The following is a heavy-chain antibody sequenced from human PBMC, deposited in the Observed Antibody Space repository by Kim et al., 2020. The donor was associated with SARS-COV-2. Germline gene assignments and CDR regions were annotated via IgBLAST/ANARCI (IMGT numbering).Heavy chain of an antibody. J-gene: IGHJ4*02. CDR3: ATREGLWFGGLSAGGY. CDR2: ISGSGGGT. CDR1: GFTFSSYD. Sequence: GGSLRLSCAASGFTFSSYDMRWVRQAPGKGLQWVSAISGSGGGTYYADSVKGRFTISRDNSKNTLYLQMNSLRAEDTAVYYCATREGLWFGGLSAGGYWGQGTLVTVSS. D-gene: IGHD3-10*01. V-gene: IGHV3-23*01.